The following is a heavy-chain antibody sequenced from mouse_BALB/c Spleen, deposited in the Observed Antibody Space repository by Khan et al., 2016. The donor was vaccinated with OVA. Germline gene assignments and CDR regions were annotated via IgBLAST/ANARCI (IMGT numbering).Heavy chain of an antibody. V-gene: IGHV9-3-1*01. D-gene: IGHD6-1*01. CDR1: GYTFTNYG. Sequence: QIQLVQSGPELKKPGETVKISCKASGYTFTNYGMNWMKQAPGKGLKWMGWINTYTGEPTYADDFKGRFAFSLETSANTAYLQINNLKTEDTATCFWSRSASYWFFDVWGAGTTVTVSS. CDR2: INTYTGEP. J-gene: IGHJ1*01. CDR3: SRSASYWFFDV.